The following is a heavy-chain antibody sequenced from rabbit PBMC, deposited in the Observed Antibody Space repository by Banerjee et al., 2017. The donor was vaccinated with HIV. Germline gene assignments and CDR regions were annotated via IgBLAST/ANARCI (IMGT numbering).Heavy chain of an antibody. Sequence: ASLTLTCTASGFSFSSSAYMCWVRQAPGKGLEWIACIYAGSGDNTYYASWAKGRFTISKTSSTTVTLQMTSLTAADTATYFCARDYADNAGYYFNLWGPGTLVTVS. V-gene: IGHV1S40*01. D-gene: IGHD4-2*01. J-gene: IGHJ4*01. CDR1: GFSFSSSAY. CDR2: IYAGSGDNT. CDR3: ARDYADNAGYYFNL.